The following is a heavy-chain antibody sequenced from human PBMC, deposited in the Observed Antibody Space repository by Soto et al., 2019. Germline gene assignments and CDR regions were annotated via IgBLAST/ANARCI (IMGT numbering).Heavy chain of an antibody. V-gene: IGHV3-23*01. D-gene: IGHD2-15*01. CDR1: GFTFSSYA. CDR2: ISGSGGST. J-gene: IGHJ4*02. CDR3: AKQLGYCSGGSCYPYFDY. Sequence: GGSLRLSCAASGFTFSSYAMSWVRQAPGKGLEWVSAISGSGGSTYYADSVKGRFTISRDNSKNTLYLQMNSLRAEDTAVYYCAKQLGYCSGGSCYPYFDYWGQGTLVTVSS.